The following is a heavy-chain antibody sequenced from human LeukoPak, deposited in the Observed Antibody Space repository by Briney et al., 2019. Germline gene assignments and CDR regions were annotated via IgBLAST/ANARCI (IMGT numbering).Heavy chain of an antibody. V-gene: IGHV4-59*08. J-gene: IGHJ4*02. D-gene: IGHD2/OR15-2a*01. CDR2: ISDIGSI. CDR1: GGSISSYY. CDR3: AGHHPRNTVDF. Sequence: PSETLSLTCTVSGGSISSYYWSWIRQPPGKGLEWISYISDIGSIHYNPSLRSRVTISLDTSKHQFSLKLSSVTAADTAVYYCAGHHPRNTVDFWGQGTLVTVSS.